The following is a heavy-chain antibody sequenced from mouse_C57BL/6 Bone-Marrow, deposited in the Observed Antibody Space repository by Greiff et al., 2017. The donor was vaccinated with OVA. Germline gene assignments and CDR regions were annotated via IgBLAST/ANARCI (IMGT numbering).Heavy chain of an antibody. CDR2: ISDGGSYT. CDR3: ASDPLYYSTTMDY. CDR1: GFTFSSYA. V-gene: IGHV5-4*01. D-gene: IGHD2-5*01. Sequence: EVQLQQSGGGLVKPGGSLKLSCAASGFTFSSYAMSWVRQTPEKRLEWVATISDGGSYTYYPDNVKGRFTISRDNAKNNLYLQMSHLKSEDTAMYYCASDPLYYSTTMDYWGQGTSVTVSS. J-gene: IGHJ4*01.